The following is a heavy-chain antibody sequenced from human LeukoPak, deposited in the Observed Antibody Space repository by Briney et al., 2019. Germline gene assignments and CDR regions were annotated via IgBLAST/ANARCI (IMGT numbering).Heavy chain of an antibody. J-gene: IGHJ4*01. D-gene: IGHD5-12*01. CDR3: ATRATWIGPVDY. CDR1: GGSISSSDYY. Sequence: SETLSLTCTVSGGSISSSDYYWAWIRQTPGRGLEWIGNIYNSGTTHYSPSLRRRITMSIDTSNNQFSLKLTSVTATDTAVYYCATRATWIGPVDYWGQGALVTVSS. CDR2: IYNSGTT. V-gene: IGHV4-39*01.